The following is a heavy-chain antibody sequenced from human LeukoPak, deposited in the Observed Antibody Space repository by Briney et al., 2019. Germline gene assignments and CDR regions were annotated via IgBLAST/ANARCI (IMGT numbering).Heavy chain of an antibody. CDR3: ARQPLLGSYWFFDL. CDR2: IYYSGST. CDR1: GGSISSYY. D-gene: IGHD2-8*02. V-gene: IGHV4-59*01. Sequence: PSETLSLTCTVSGGSISSYYWSWIRQPPGKGLEWIGYIYYSGSTNYNPSLKSRVTISVDTSKNQFSLKLGPVTAADTAVYYCARQPLLGSYWFFDLWGRGTLVTVSS. J-gene: IGHJ2*01.